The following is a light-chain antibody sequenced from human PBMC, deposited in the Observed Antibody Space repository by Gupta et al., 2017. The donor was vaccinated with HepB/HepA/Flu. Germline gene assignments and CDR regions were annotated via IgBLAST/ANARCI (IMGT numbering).Light chain of an antibody. V-gene: IGLV1-44*01. CDR3: AAWDDSLNGLWG. Sequence: QSVLTQPPSASGTPGQRVTISCSGSSSNIGSNTVNWYQQLPGTAPKLLIYSNNQRPSGVPDRFSGSKSGTSDSLTISGLQSEDEADYDCAAWDDSLNGLWGLGGGTKLTVL. J-gene: IGLJ3*02. CDR1: SSNIGSNT. CDR2: SNN.